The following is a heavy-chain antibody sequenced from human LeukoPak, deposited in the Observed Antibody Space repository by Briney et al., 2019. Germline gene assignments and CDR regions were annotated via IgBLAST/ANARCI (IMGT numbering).Heavy chain of an antibody. D-gene: IGHD6-19*01. CDR3: AKSNRYSSGWSDY. V-gene: IGHV3-23*01. CDR2: ISDSGGST. J-gene: IGHJ4*02. CDR1: GSTFSTYA. Sequence: GGSLRLSCAASGSTFSTYAMSWVRQAPGKGLEWVSGISDSGGSTYYADSVKGRFTISRDNSKNTLYLQMNSLRAEDTAVYYCAKSNRYSSGWSDYWGQGTLVTVSS.